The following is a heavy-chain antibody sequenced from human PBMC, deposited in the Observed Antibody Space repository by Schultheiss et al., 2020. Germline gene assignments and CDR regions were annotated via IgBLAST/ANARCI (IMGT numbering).Heavy chain of an antibody. J-gene: IGHJ4*02. CDR3: ARWGLYYDSSGYSGFDY. CDR1: GYTFTSYA. Sequence: ASVKVSCKASGYTFTSYAMHWVRQAPGQRLEWMGWINAGNGNTKYSQKFQGRVTITRDTSASTAYMELSSLRSEDTAVYYCARWGLYYDSSGYSGFDYWGQGTLVTVSS. D-gene: IGHD3-22*01. CDR2: INAGNGNT. V-gene: IGHV1-3*01.